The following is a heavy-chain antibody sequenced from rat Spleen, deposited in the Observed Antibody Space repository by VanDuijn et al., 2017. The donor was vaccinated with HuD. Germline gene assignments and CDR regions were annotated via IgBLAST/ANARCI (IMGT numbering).Heavy chain of an antibody. V-gene: IGHV2-45*01. CDR3: ARLGADY. J-gene: IGHJ2*01. CDR2: MWSGGST. D-gene: IGHD5-1*01. CDR1: GFSLTSYN. Sequence: QVQLMESGPGLVQPSETLSLTCTVPGFSLTSYNVHWVRQPPGKGLEWMGVMWSGGSTDYNSALKSRLSISRDTSKNQVFLKMNSLQTEDTAMYFCARLGADYWGQGVMVTVSS.